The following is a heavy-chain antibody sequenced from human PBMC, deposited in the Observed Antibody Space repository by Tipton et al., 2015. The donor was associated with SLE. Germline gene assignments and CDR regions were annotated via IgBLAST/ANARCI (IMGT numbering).Heavy chain of an antibody. V-gene: IGHV3-23*01. J-gene: IGHJ4*02. CDR1: GFTFSTYA. D-gene: IGHD3-22*01. Sequence: GSLRLSCTASGFTFSTYAMHWVRQAPGKGLEWVSSISGSGLRAYYADSVKGRFTISRDTSRNTVSLQMNSLRAEDTALYFCATTDYDTDSLDYWGQGTLVTVSS. CDR3: ATTDYDTDSLDY. CDR2: ISGSGLRA.